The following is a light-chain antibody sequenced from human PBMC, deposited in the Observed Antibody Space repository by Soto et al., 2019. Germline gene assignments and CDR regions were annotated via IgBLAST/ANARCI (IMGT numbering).Light chain of an antibody. CDR1: QSVRNY. CDR2: DAS. Sequence: EIVLTQSPATLSLSAWETEKYCCRASQSVRNYLAWYQQKPGQAPRLLIYDASNRATGIPARFSGTGSETDFTLTISSLEPEDFAIYYCQQRSKMPLTFGHGTKVDI. CDR3: QQRSKMPLT. J-gene: IGKJ1*01. V-gene: IGKV3-11*01.